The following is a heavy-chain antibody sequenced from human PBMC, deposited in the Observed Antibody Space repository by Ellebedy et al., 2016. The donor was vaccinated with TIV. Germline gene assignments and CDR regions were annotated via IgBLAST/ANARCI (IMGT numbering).Heavy chain of an antibody. J-gene: IGHJ5*02. D-gene: IGHD2-21*01. V-gene: IGHV3-66*01. Sequence: GGSLRLSCAASGFTFNTYAINWVRQAPGKGLEWISVIYSVGETYYADSVRGRFTISRDNSKNTLYLQMNSLRAEDTAVYYCARDPGGGGDFGDNWFDPWGQGTLVTVSS. CDR1: GFTFNTYA. CDR3: ARDPGGGGDFGDNWFDP. CDR2: IYSVGET.